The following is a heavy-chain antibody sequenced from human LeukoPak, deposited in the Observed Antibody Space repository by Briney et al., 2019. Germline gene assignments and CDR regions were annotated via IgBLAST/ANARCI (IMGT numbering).Heavy chain of an antibody. Sequence: GASVKVSCKASGYTFTSYDINWVRQATGQGLEWMGWLNPNSGNTGYAQKLQGRVTIIRNTSISTFYMELSSLRSEDTAVYYCARGRMESTAYSYYYNMDVWGRGTTVTVSS. CDR1: GYTFTSYD. CDR3: ARGRMESTAYSYYYNMDV. V-gene: IGHV1-8*03. CDR2: LNPNSGNT. J-gene: IGHJ6*03. D-gene: IGHD5/OR15-5a*01.